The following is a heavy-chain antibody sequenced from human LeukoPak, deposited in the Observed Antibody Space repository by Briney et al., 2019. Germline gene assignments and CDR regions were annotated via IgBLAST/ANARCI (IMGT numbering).Heavy chain of an antibody. CDR3: ARGSYGDYASNY. CDR1: GYTFTSYA. J-gene: IGHJ4*02. Sequence: ASVKVSCKASGYTFTSYAMHWVRQAPGQRLEWMGWINAGNGNTKYSQEFQGRVTITRDTSASTAYMELSSLRSEDMAVYYCARGSYGDYASNYWGQGTLVTVSS. D-gene: IGHD4-17*01. CDR2: INAGNGNT. V-gene: IGHV1-3*03.